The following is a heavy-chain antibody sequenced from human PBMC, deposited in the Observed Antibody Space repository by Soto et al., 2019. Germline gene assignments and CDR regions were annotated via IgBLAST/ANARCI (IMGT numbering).Heavy chain of an antibody. D-gene: IGHD6-13*01. V-gene: IGHV3-23*01. Sequence: GRSLRLSCAASGFTFSNYAMSWVRQAPGKGLEWVSAVSGSGRSTYYADSVKGRFTVSRDNSKNTLFLQMNSLRAEDTAVYYCAKDDTGIAVAGRFDYWGQGALVTVSS. CDR3: AKDDTGIAVAGRFDY. CDR1: GFTFSNYA. CDR2: VSGSGRST. J-gene: IGHJ4*02.